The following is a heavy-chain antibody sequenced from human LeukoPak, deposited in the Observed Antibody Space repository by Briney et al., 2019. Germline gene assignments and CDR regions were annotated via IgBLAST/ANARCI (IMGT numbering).Heavy chain of an antibody. V-gene: IGHV3-48*01. CDR3: ARGGGSYPDYYYYMDV. J-gene: IGHJ6*03. D-gene: IGHD1-26*01. CDR1: GFTFSNAW. Sequence: GGSLRLSCAASGFTFSNAWMNWVRQAPGKGLEWVSYISSSSSTIYYADSVKGRFTISRDNAKNSLYLQMNSLRAEDTAMYYCARGGGSYPDYYYYMDVWGKGTTVTVSS. CDR2: ISSSSSTI.